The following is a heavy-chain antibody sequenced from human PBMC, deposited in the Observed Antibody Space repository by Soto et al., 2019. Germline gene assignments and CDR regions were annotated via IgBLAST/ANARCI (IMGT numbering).Heavy chain of an antibody. CDR2: IFYSGAF. CDR3: ARARETPAIFGVALPYFFDS. CDR1: GGSISSDSSY. D-gene: IGHD3-3*01. Sequence: VQLQESGPGLVKPSQTLSLTCTVSGGSISSDSSYWSWIRQRPGMGLEWIGYIFYSGAFYYTPSLRGRVMILADTSKNHFTLRLSPVTAVDTAVYYCARARETPAIFGVALPYFFDSWGQGTQVTVSS. V-gene: IGHV4-31*03. J-gene: IGHJ4*02.